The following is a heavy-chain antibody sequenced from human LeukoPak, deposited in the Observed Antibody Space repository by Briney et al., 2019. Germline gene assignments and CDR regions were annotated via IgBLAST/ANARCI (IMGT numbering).Heavy chain of an antibody. CDR3: AREAPYDFWSGYYGA. CDR1: GGSINSYY. J-gene: IGHJ5*02. CDR2: IYSGGST. D-gene: IGHD3-3*01. Sequence: SSETLSLTCTVSGGSINSYYWSWIRQPAGKGLEWIGRIYSGGSTNYNPSLKSRVTTSVDTSKNQFSLKLSSVTAADTAVYYCAREAPYDFWSGYYGAWGQGTLVTVSS. V-gene: IGHV4-4*07.